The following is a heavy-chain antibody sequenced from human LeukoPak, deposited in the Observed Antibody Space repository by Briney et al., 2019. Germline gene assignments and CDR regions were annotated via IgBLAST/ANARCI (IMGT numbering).Heavy chain of an antibody. CDR1: GFTFSNAW. Sequence: PGGSLRLSCAASGFTFSNAWMNWVRQAPGKGLEWVGRIKSKTDGGTTDYATPVKGRFTISRDDSKNTLYLQMNSLKTEDTAVYYCTTMGRFLEWLLSYWGQGTLVTVSS. CDR3: TTMGRFLEWLLSY. D-gene: IGHD3-3*01. J-gene: IGHJ4*02. CDR2: IKSKTDGGTT. V-gene: IGHV3-15*07.